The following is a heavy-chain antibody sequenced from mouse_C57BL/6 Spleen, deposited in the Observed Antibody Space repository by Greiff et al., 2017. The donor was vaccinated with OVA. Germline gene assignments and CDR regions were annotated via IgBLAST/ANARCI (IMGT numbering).Heavy chain of an antibody. CDR2: INPSTGGT. CDR3: ARWGPFDY. CDR1: GYSFTGYY. Sequence: EVQVVESGPELVKPGASVKISCKASGYSFTGYYMNWVKQSPEKSLEWIGEINPSTGGTTYNQKFKAKATLTVDKSSSTAYMQLKSLTSEDSAVYYCARWGPFDYWGQGTTLTVSS. J-gene: IGHJ2*01. V-gene: IGHV1-42*01.